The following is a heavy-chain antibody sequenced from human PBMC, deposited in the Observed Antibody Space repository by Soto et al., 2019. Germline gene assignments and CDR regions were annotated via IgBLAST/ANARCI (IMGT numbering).Heavy chain of an antibody. CDR1: GFTFSTYG. D-gene: IGHD3-16*02. CDR2: ISFDGNMQ. V-gene: IGHV3-30*03. Sequence: QVQLVESGGGVVQPGRSLRLSCAASGFTFSTYGMHWVRQAPGKGLEWVAGISFDGNMQYYADSVKGRFTISRDNSTHTLYLHMDSLRAEDTAVYYCAIVSDGSMITFGGVIADWGQGTLVTVSS. CDR3: AIVSDGSMITFGGVIAD. J-gene: IGHJ4*02.